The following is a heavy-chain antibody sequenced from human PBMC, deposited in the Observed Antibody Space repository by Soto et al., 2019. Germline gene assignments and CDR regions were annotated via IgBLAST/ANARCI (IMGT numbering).Heavy chain of an antibody. CDR1: GGSINNGNS. CDR2: IYYSGRT. D-gene: IGHD2-15*01. V-gene: IGHV4-4*02. Sequence: QVQLQESGPGLVKPSGTLSLTCAVSGGSINNGNSWSWVRQSPGRGLEWIGEIYYSGRTQYNPSLKRRISISVDHPKNQISFKLTSGTAADTARDYWAASYCRGGRGCAYYIDIWGQGTTVIVSS. CDR3: AASYCRGGRGCAYYIDI. J-gene: IGHJ6*02.